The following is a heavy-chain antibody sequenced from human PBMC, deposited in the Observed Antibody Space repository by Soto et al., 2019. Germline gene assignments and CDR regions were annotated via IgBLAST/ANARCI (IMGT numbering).Heavy chain of an antibody. J-gene: IGHJ6*02. Sequence: PGGYLRLYCSASGFTFSNYVMTWVRQAPGRGLERVSGMGASASSTFYADSVTGRFTISGDNSNYTLDLQMNSLRAEDTAVYFCAKGSGGTFVYGVDVWGQGTTVTVSS. CDR2: MGASASST. CDR3: AKGSGGTFVYGVDV. CDR1: GFTFSNYV. V-gene: IGHV3-23*01. D-gene: IGHD3-16*01.